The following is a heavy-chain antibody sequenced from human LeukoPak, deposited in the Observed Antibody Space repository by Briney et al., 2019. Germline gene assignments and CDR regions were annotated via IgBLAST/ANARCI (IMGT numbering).Heavy chain of an antibody. Sequence: TVGSPRLSCTASGFTFSTYAMNWVRQAPGRGLEWVSGISGSGVSTYSADSVKGRYSISRDNSNNTLYLQMSSLGAEDTAVYYCAKRVSRSPYYFDYWGQGTLVTVFS. V-gene: IGHV3-23*01. CDR1: GFTFSTYA. D-gene: IGHD3-10*01. CDR2: ISGSGVST. J-gene: IGHJ4*02. CDR3: AKRVSRSPYYFDY.